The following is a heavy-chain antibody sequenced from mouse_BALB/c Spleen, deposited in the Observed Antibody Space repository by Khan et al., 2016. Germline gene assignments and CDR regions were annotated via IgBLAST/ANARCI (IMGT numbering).Heavy chain of an antibody. V-gene: IGHV6-6*01. Sequence: EVKLEESGGGLVQPGGTMKITCAASGLTFSDAWMVWGRQCPEKGLEWVAEIRSKTNNHETYYAECAKGKFTIAGDDSNSRVYRQWNSLRAEETGISYCARRVHRYDGWYFDVWCAGTTVTVS. CDR2: IRSKTNNHET. D-gene: IGHD2-14*01. CDR1: GLTFSDAW. CDR3: ARRVHRYDGWYFDV. J-gene: IGHJ1*01.